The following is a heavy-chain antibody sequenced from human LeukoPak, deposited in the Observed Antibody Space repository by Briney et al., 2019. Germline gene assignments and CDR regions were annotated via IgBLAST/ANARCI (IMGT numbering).Heavy chain of an antibody. CDR3: ARGRRIAARQNWFDP. Sequence: ASVKVSCKASGYTFTGYYMLWVRQAPGQGLEWMGWINPNSGGTNYAQKFQGRVTMTRDTSISTAYMELSRLRSDDTAVYYCARGRRIAARQNWFDPWGQGTLVTVSS. D-gene: IGHD6-6*01. V-gene: IGHV1-2*02. CDR2: INPNSGGT. J-gene: IGHJ5*02. CDR1: GYTFTGYY.